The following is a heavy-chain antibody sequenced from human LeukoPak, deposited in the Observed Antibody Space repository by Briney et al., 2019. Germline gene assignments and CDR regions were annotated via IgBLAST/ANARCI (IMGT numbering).Heavy chain of an antibody. CDR3: ARVVPAATTCFDP. CDR2: IYSGGYT. D-gene: IGHD2-2*01. CDR1: GFIVSSNY. V-gene: IGHV3-66*01. J-gene: IGHJ5*02. Sequence: PGGSLRLSCAVSGFIVSSNYMTWVRQAPGKGLEWVSIIYSGGYTYSADSVKGRFTISRDSFKNTLYLQMNSLRPEDTAVYYCARVVPAATTCFDPWGQGTLVTVSS.